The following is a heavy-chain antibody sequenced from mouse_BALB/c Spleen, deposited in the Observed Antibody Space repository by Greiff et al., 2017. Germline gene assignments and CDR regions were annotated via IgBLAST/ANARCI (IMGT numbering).Heavy chain of an antibody. V-gene: IGHV14-3*02. Sequence: EVQLQQSGAELVKPGASVKLSCTASGFNIKDTYMHWVKQRPEQGLEWIGRIDPANGNTKYDPKFQGKATITADTSSNTAYLQLSSLTSEDTAVYYCARPPIYYDYGAWFAYWGQGTLVTVSA. J-gene: IGHJ3*01. D-gene: IGHD2-4*01. CDR1: GFNIKDTY. CDR2: IDPANGNT. CDR3: ARPPIYYDYGAWFAY.